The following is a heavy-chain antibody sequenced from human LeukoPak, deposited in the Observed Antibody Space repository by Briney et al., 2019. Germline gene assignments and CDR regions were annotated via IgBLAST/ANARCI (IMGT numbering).Heavy chain of an antibody. Sequence: GGSPRLSCAASGFTFSNYAMSGVREAPGKGLEGVSVMGGRGGGTDYADSVKGTCTISRDNSNTTLFLQMNHLRADDTPVYSCAKDICPTPACRTSCFDYWGQGTLVTVSS. D-gene: IGHD2-2*01. J-gene: IGHJ4*02. CDR2: MGGRGGGT. CDR3: AKDICPTPACRTSCFDY. CDR1: GFTFSNYA. V-gene: IGHV3-23*01.